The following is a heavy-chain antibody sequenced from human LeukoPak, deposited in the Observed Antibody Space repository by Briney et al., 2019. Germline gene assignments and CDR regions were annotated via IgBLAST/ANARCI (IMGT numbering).Heavy chain of an antibody. Sequence: GGSLRLSCAASGFTFSGYGMHWVRQAPGKGLEGVAVVWFDGSNIDYAASVQGRFTISRDNSKNTLYLQMNSLRVEDTAVYYCARDRPMGSSDYWGQGTVVTVSS. CDR1: GFTFSGYG. CDR3: ARDRPMGSSDY. CDR2: VWFDGSNI. D-gene: IGHD6-6*01. V-gene: IGHV3-33*01. J-gene: IGHJ4*02.